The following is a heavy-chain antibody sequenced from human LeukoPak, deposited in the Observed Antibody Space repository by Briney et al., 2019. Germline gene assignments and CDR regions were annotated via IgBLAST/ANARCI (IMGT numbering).Heavy chain of an antibody. CDR2: IYYSGST. Sequence: SETLSLTCSVSGGSISSYYWSWIRQPPGKGLEWIGYIYYSGSTNYNPSLKSRVTISLDTSRNQFSLKLRSVTAADTAVYYCAREVDTAMVLWGQGTLVTVSS. V-gene: IGHV4-59*01. CDR3: AREVDTAMVL. J-gene: IGHJ4*02. CDR1: GGSISSYY. D-gene: IGHD5-18*01.